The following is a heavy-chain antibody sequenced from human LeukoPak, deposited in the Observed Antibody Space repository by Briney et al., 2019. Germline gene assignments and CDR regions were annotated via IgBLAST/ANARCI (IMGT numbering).Heavy chain of an antibody. CDR1: GYTFSNYA. CDR3: AREAYGSGSYHFDY. D-gene: IGHD3-10*01. CDR2: INTNTGNP. J-gene: IGHJ4*02. Sequence: ASVKVSCKASGYTFSNYAINWVRQAPGQGLEWMGWINTNTGNPMYAQGFTGRFVFSLDTSVSTAYLQISSLEAEDTAIYYCAREAYGSGSYHFDYWGQGTLVTASS. V-gene: IGHV7-4-1*02.